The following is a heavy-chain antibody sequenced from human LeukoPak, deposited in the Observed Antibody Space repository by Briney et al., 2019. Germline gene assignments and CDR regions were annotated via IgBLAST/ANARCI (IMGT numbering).Heavy chain of an antibody. CDR1: GGSISSGSYY. D-gene: IGHD6-13*01. CDR3: AGNIAAAGLFDY. Sequence: SETLSLTCTVSGGSISSGSYYWSWIRQPAGKGLEWIGRIYTSGSTNYNPSLKSRVTISVDKSKNQFSLKLSSATAADTAVYYCAGNIAAAGLFDYWGQGTLITVSS. J-gene: IGHJ4*02. CDR2: IYTSGST. V-gene: IGHV4-61*02.